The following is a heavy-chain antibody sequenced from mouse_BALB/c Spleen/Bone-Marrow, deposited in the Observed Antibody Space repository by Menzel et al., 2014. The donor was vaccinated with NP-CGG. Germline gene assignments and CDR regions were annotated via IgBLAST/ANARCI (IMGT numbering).Heavy chain of an antibody. CDR3: ARYRLGAYFDY. Sequence: DVKLQESGAELVKPGASVKLSCTASGFNIKDTHMHWVKQRPEQGLEWIGRVDPANGNTKYDPKFQGKATITADTSSNTAYLQLSSLTSEDTAVYDCARYRLGAYFDYWGQGTTLTVSS. CDR1: GFNIKDTH. V-gene: IGHV14-3*02. D-gene: IGHD2-14*01. CDR2: VDPANGNT. J-gene: IGHJ2*01.